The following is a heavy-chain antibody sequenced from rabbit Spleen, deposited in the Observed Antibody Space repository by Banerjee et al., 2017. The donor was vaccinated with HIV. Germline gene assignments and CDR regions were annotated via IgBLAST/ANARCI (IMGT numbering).Heavy chain of an antibody. CDR2: IDTNDGDT. Sequence: LEESGGGLVKPGGTLTLTCTVSGFSFSSNWICWVRQAPGKGLEWIACIDTNDGDTDYANWPKGRFTISKTSSTTVTLQLNSLTAADTATYFCARDTSSSFSSYGMDLWGQGTLVTVS. CDR3: ARDTSSSFSSYGMDL. J-gene: IGHJ6*01. D-gene: IGHD1-1*01. CDR1: GFSFSSNW. V-gene: IGHV1S45*01.